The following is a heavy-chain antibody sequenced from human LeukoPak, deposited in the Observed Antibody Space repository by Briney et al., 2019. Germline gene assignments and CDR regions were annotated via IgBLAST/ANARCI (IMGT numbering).Heavy chain of an antibody. Sequence: ASVKVSCKAFGYTFIGNYMHWVRQAPGQGLEWMGIINPSRGSTSYAQKFQGRVTMTRDTSTGTVYMELYSLTSEDTAVYYCGRDSGSSYYMDVWGKGTTVTVSS. CDR2: INPSRGST. CDR1: GYTFIGNY. V-gene: IGHV1-46*01. CDR3: GRDSGSSYYMDV. J-gene: IGHJ6*03. D-gene: IGHD6-6*01.